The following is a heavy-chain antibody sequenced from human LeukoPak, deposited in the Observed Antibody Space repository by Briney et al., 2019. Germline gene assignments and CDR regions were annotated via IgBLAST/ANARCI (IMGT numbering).Heavy chain of an antibody. CDR2: IHPDSGAT. CDR3: ASTGDQGPFDY. J-gene: IGHJ4*02. CDR1: GYTFTDYY. V-gene: IGHV1-2*02. Sequence: GASVKVSCKASGYTFTDYYMHWVRRAPGQGLEWMGWIHPDSGATNYAQKFQGRVTMTRDTSISTAYMELSRLRSDDTAVYYCASTGDQGPFDYWGQGTLVTVSS. D-gene: IGHD2-21*02.